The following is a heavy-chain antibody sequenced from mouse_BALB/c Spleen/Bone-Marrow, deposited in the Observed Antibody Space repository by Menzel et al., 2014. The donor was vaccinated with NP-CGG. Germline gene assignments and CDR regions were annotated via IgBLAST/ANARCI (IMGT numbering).Heavy chain of an antibody. CDR3: ASFYGRFAY. V-gene: IGHV1-9*01. Sequence: VQLQQSGAELMKPGASVKISCKATGYTFSSYWIEWVKQRPGHGLEWIGEILPGSGSTNYNEKFKGKAPFTADTSSNTAYMQLSSLTSKDSAVYYCASFYGRFAYWGQGTLVTGSA. D-gene: IGHD1-1*02. CDR1: GYTFSSYW. CDR2: ILPGSGST. J-gene: IGHJ3*01.